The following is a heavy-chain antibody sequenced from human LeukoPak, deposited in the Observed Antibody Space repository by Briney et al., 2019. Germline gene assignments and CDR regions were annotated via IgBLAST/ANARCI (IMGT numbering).Heavy chain of an antibody. D-gene: IGHD2-21*02. CDR2: ISASGDVT. Sequence: GGSLRLSCEASRFSFSTYPMGWVRRAPGKGLEWVSGISASGDVTFHADPLKGRFTISRDNSKNTLYLQMNSLRAEDTAVYYCAKGKRDIVVVTAILDYWGQGTLVTVSS. CDR3: AKGKRDIVVVTAILDY. CDR1: RFSFSTYP. V-gene: IGHV3-23*01. J-gene: IGHJ4*02.